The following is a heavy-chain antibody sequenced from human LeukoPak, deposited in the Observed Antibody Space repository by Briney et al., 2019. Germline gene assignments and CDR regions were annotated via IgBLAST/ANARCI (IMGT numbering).Heavy chain of an antibody. CDR3: VGGAAAGTFDH. J-gene: IGHJ4*02. CDR1: GGSISRYY. V-gene: IGHV4-59*01. Sequence: PSETLSLTCTVSGGSISRYYWSWIRQPPGKGLEWIVYVYYSGSTTYSPSLKSRLTISADMSKSQVSLELSSVTAADTAVYYCVGGAAAGTFDHWGQGTLVTVSS. D-gene: IGHD6-13*01. CDR2: VYYSGST.